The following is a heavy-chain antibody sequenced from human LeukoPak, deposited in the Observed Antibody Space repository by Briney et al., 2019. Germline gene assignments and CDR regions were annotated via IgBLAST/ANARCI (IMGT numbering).Heavy chain of an antibody. CDR1: GFTFSSYT. Sequence: GGSLRLSCAASGFTFSSYTMNWVRQAPGTGLEWVSSISSDSSYISYADSLRGRFTISRDNARNSLYLQMSSLRAEDTGVYYCARPGITVAGTSQDFDYWGQGTLVTVSS. V-gene: IGHV3-21*01. D-gene: IGHD6-19*01. CDR2: ISSDSSYI. CDR3: ARPGITVAGTSQDFDY. J-gene: IGHJ4*02.